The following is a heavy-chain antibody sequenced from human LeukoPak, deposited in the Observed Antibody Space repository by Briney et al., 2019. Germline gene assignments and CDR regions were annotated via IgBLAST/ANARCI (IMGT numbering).Heavy chain of an antibody. CDR3: ARHGWLDAFDI. J-gene: IGHJ3*02. CDR2: IYYSGST. CDR1: GGSMSSSSYY. D-gene: IGHD6-19*01. Sequence: SETLSLTCTVSGGSMSSSSYYWGWLRQAPGMRLEWIGSIYYSGSTYHSPSLKSRVTISVDTSKKQFSLRLSSVTAADTAVYYCARHGWLDAFDIWGQGTMVTVSS. V-gene: IGHV4-39*01.